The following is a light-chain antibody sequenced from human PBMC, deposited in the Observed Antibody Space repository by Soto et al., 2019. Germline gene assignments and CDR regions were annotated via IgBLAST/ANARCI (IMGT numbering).Light chain of an antibody. CDR3: SSYAGSIKSV. CDR1: SSDVGGYNY. J-gene: IGLJ1*01. V-gene: IGLV2-8*01. CDR2: EVS. Sequence: QSALTQPPSASGSPGQSVTISCTGTSSDVGGYNYVSWYQQHPGKAPKLMIYEVSKRPSGVPDRFSGSKSGNTASLTVSGLQPEDEADYYCSSYAGSIKSVFGTGTKLTVL.